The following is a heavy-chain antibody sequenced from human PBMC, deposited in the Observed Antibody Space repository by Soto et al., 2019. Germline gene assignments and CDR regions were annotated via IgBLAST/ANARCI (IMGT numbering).Heavy chain of an antibody. CDR1: GGSISSSIYY. CDR3: AKDLLALMRYDFWSGYASNWFDP. CDR2: IYYSGST. Sequence: SETLSLTCTVSGGSISSSIYYWGWIRQPPGKGLEWIGSIYYSGSTYYNPSLKSRVTISVDTSKNQFSLKLSSVTAEDTAVYYCAKDLLALMRYDFWSGYASNWFDPWGQGTLVTVSS. D-gene: IGHD3-3*01. V-gene: IGHV4-39*07. J-gene: IGHJ5*02.